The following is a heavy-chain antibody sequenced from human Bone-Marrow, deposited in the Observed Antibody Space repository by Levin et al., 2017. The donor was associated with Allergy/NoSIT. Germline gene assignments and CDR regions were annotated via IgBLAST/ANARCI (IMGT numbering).Heavy chain of an antibody. Sequence: SETLSLTCAVSGASISSGGYSWSWIRQPPGTGLEWIGYIFHSGPTYYSPSLRSRVTISADWSKNQLFLELGSVTAADTAVYYCARGGYCGADCYSSFDSWGQGTLVTVSS. J-gene: IGHJ4*02. CDR2: IFHSGPT. D-gene: IGHD2-21*02. CDR3: ARGGYCGADCYSSFDS. CDR1: GASISSGGYS. V-gene: IGHV4-30-2*01.